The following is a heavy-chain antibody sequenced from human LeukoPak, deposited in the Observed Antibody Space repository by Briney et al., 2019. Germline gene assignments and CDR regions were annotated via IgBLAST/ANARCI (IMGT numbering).Heavy chain of an antibody. CDR3: ASRIMITFGGVIVKDFDY. D-gene: IGHD3-16*02. V-gene: IGHV3-66*01. CDR1: GFTVSSNY. Sequence: AGGSLRLSCAASGFTVSSNYMSWVRQAPGKGLEWVSVIYSGGSTYYADSVKGRFTISRDNSKNTLYLQMNSLRAEDTAVYYCASRIMITFGGVIVKDFDYWGQGTLFTVSS. J-gene: IGHJ4*02. CDR2: IYSGGST.